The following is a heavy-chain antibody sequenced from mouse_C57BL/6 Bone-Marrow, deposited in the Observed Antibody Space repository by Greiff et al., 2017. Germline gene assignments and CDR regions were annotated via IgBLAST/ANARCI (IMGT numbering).Heavy chain of an antibody. J-gene: IGHJ4*01. CDR2: IHPSDSDT. CDR3: AILYSNSAMDY. D-gene: IGHD2-5*01. CDR1: GYTFTSYW. Sequence: QVQLQQPGAELVKPGASVKVSCKASGYTFTSYWMHWVKQRPGQGLEWIGRIHPSDSDTNYNQKFKGKATLTVDKSSSTAYMQLSSLTSEDSAVYYCAILYSNSAMDYRGQGTSVTVSS. V-gene: IGHV1-74*01.